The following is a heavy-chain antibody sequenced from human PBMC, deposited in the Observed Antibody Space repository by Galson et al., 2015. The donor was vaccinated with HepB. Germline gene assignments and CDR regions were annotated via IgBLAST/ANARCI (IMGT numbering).Heavy chain of an antibody. CDR1: GGSFSSHA. Sequence: QSGAEVKKPGESLKISCKASGGSFSSHAIDWVRQAPGQGPEWTGGIIPIFGTPNYAQKFQGKVTITADKSTNTAYMELSSLRSEDTAVYYCARGYDSGNYYYHSWGQGTLVMVSS. CDR2: IIPIFGTP. D-gene: IGHD3-10*01. V-gene: IGHV1-69*06. J-gene: IGHJ4*02. CDR3: ARGYDSGNYYYHS.